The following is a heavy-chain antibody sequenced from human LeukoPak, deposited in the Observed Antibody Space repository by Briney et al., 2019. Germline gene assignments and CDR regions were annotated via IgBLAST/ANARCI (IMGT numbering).Heavy chain of an antibody. CDR1: GYTFTDYY. Sequence: ASVKVSCKASGYTFTDYYMHWVRQAPGQGLEWMGWISPNSGGTNYAQKFQGRVTMTRDTSISTAYMELSRLRSDDTAVYYCARDYVGDDWFDPWGQGTLVTVSS. CDR3: ARDYVGDDWFDP. J-gene: IGHJ5*02. D-gene: IGHD3-16*01. CDR2: ISPNSGGT. V-gene: IGHV1-2*02.